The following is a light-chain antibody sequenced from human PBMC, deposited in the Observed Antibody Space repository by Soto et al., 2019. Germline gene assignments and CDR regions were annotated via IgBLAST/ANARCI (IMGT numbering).Light chain of an antibody. CDR1: QTISSW. CDR3: QQYSFYAT. CDR2: KAS. Sequence: DIQMTQSPSTLSASVGDRVTITCRASQTISSWLAWYQQKPGKAPKLLIYKASTLESGVPSRFSGSGAGTDITLTVTSLQPEDFATYYCQQYSFYATFGQGTKVEI. V-gene: IGKV1-5*03. J-gene: IGKJ1*01.